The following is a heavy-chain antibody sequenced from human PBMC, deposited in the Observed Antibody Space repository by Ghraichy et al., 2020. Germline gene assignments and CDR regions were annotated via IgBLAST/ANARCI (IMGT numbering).Heavy chain of an antibody. V-gene: IGHV3-30*02. CDR2: IRYDGSNK. Sequence: GGSLRLSCAASGFTFSRNGMHWVRQAPGKGLEWVAFIRYDGSNKYYADSVKGRFTISRDNSKNTLYLQMNSLRAEDTAVYYCAKDLRYYDSSGYFEPPNYYYYAMDVWGQGTTVTVSS. CDR3: AKDLRYYDSSGYFEPPNYYYYAMDV. CDR1: GFTFSRNG. J-gene: IGHJ6*02. D-gene: IGHD3-22*01.